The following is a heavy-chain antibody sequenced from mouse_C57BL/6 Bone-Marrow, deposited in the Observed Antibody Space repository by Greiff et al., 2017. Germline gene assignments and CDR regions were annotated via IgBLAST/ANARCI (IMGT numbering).Heavy chain of an antibody. CDR3: ARDFITTARYFDV. CDR1: GFTFSSYA. J-gene: IGHJ1*03. V-gene: IGHV5-4*01. Sequence: VQLKESGGGLVKPGGSLKLSCAASGFTFSSYAMSWVRQTPEKRLEWVATISDGGSYTYYPDNVKGRFTISRDNAKNNLYLQMSHLKSEDTAMYYCARDFITTARYFDVWGTGTTVTVSS. D-gene: IGHD1-1*01. CDR2: ISDGGSYT.